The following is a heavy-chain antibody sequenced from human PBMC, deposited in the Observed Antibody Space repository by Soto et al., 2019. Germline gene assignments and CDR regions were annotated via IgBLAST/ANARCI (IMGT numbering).Heavy chain of an antibody. J-gene: IGHJ4*02. Sequence: GGALRLSCAASGFTFSDYYMSWIRQAPGKGLEWVSYISSSGSTIYYADSVKGRFTISRDNAKNSLYLQMNSLRAEDTAVYYCASGTPTVTTGRYDYWGQGTLVTVSS. CDR3: ASGTPTVTTGRYDY. D-gene: IGHD4-17*01. CDR2: ISSSGSTI. CDR1: GFTFSDYY. V-gene: IGHV3-11*01.